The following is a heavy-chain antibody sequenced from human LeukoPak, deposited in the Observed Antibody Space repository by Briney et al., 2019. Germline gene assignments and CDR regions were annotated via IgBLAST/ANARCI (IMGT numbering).Heavy chain of an antibody. CDR1: GFTFSGYD. Sequence: GGPLRLSCAASGFTFSGYDMHWVRQLPGKGLEWVAAVGYGGDTYYPASVEGRFTVSRENAKNSLYLQMNTLRAGDTAVYYCARDGGGTTADWYFDLWGRGTPVTVSS. CDR3: ARDGGGTTADWYFDL. J-gene: IGHJ2*01. CDR2: VGYGGDT. D-gene: IGHD1-14*01. V-gene: IGHV3-13*01.